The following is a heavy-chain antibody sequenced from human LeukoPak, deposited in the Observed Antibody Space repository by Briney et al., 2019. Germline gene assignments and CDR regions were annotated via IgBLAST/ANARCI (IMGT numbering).Heavy chain of an antibody. Sequence: GGSLRLSCAASGFTFSDYVMHWVRQAPGQGLEWVAVISYDGSKNYYADSVKGRFTISRDNSKNTLYLQLNTLRAEDTAVYYCAKGKDGFNYEDYWGQGTLVTVSS. CDR2: ISYDGSKN. CDR3: AKGKDGFNYEDY. CDR1: GFTFSDYV. D-gene: IGHD5-24*01. J-gene: IGHJ4*02. V-gene: IGHV3-30-3*01.